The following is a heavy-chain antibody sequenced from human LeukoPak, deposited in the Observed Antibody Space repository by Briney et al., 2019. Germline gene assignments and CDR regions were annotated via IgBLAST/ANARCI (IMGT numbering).Heavy chain of an antibody. Sequence: PGGSLRLSCAASGFTVSSNYMSWVRQAPGKGLEWVSAISGSGGSTYYADSVKGRFTISRDNSKNTLYLQMNSLRAEDTAVYYCTKVRSGSSNWALRVFDYWGQGALVTVSS. J-gene: IGHJ4*02. CDR1: GFTVSSNY. V-gene: IGHV3-23*01. CDR3: TKVRSGSSNWALRVFDY. D-gene: IGHD6-13*01. CDR2: ISGSGGST.